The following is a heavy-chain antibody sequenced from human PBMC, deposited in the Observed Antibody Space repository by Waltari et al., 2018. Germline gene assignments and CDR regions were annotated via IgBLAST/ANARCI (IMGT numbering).Heavy chain of an antibody. CDR2: ISYNERNI. CDR3: ARDYCDRTNCHGMDV. V-gene: IGHV3-30*09. J-gene: IGHJ6*02. Sequence: QVQLVESGGGVVQPGRSLRPSCAASEFTFSSYAMHWVRQAPGKGLEWVAVISYNERNIYYVDSVKGRFAISRDNSKKMLYLQMNSLRPEDTAVYYCARDYCDRTNCHGMDVWGQGTTVTVSS. D-gene: IGHD3-22*01. CDR1: EFTFSSYA.